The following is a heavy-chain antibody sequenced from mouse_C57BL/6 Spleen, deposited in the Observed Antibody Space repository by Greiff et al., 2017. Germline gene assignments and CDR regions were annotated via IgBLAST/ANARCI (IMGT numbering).Heavy chain of an antibody. CDR2: IDPSDSET. CDR1: GYTFTSYW. J-gene: IGHJ3*01. D-gene: IGHD1-1*01. V-gene: IGHV1-52*01. Sequence: QVQLQQPGAELVRPGSSVKLSCKASGYTFTSYWMHWVKQRPIQGLEWIGNIDPSDSETHYNQKFKDKATLTVDQSSSTAYMQLSSLTSEDSAVYYCARGESYYGSSQFAYWGQGTLVTVAA. CDR3: ARGESYYGSSQFAY.